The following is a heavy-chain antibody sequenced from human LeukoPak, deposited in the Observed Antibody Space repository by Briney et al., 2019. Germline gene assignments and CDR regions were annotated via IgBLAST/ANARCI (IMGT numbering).Heavy chain of an antibody. J-gene: IGHJ4*02. CDR3: ARTYSSSGFDY. CDR1: GGSFSGYY. CDR2: INHSGST. D-gene: IGHD6-6*01. Sequence: SETLSLTCAVYGGSFSGYYWSWIRQPPGKGLEWIGEINHSGSTNYNPSLKSRVTISVDTSKNQFSLKLSSVTAADTAVYYCARTYSSSGFDYRGQGTLVTVSS. V-gene: IGHV4-34*01.